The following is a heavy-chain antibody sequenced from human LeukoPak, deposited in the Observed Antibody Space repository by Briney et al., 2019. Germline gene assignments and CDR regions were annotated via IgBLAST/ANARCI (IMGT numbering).Heavy chain of an antibody. Sequence: GGSLRPSCAASGFTFSSYWMSWVRQAPGKGLEWVANIKQDGSEKYYVDSVKGRFTISRDNAKNSLYLQMNSLRAEDTAVYYCARALYCSSTSCYWFDPWGQGTLVTVSS. J-gene: IGHJ5*02. V-gene: IGHV3-7*04. CDR2: IKQDGSEK. CDR1: GFTFSSYW. D-gene: IGHD2-2*01. CDR3: ARALYCSSTSCYWFDP.